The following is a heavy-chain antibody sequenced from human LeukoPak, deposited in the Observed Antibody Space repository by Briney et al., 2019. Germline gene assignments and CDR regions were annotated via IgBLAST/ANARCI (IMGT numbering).Heavy chain of an antibody. CDR1: GYSLSSGFY. J-gene: IGHJ4*02. CDR2: VHHSGPT. V-gene: IGHV4-38-2*02. D-gene: IGHD6-19*01. CDR3: ARQIAVAGKAGFDY. Sequence: PSETLSLTCTVSGYSLSSGFYWGWIRQSPGKGLEWIGSVHHSGPTFYNPSLKSRVTIAADTSKNKFSLKLMSVTAADTAVYYCARQIAVAGKAGFDYWGQGTLVTVSS.